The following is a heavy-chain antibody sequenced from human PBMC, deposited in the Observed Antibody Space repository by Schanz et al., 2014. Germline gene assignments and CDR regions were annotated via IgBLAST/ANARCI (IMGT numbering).Heavy chain of an antibody. V-gene: IGHV3-11*01. CDR1: GFTFSDYF. CDR2: ISDSASTI. J-gene: IGHJ4*02. D-gene: IGHD3-3*01. CDR3: ALGDFWSTYSFDY. Sequence: VQLVESGGGLVKPGGSLRLSCAASGFTFSDYFMTWIRQAPGKGLEWISYISDSASTIHYADSVKGRFIISRDNAKNSLYLQMNSLRAEDTAVYYCALGDFWSTYSFDYWGRGTLVTVSS.